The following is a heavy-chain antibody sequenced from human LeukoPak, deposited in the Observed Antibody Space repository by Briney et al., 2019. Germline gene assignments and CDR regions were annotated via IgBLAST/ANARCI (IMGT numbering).Heavy chain of an antibody. CDR2: IKPDGSQR. D-gene: IGHD3-16*01. V-gene: IGHV3-7*01. J-gene: IGHJ4*02. Sequence: PGGSLRPSCAASGFRFRDYWMDWLRQAPGMGLEWVASIKPDGSQRDYVDSVKGRFTISRDNAQNSLYLQMNSLRVEDTAVYYCARDDASSSFTYWGQGALVTVSS. CDR1: GFRFRDYW. CDR3: ARDDASSSFTY.